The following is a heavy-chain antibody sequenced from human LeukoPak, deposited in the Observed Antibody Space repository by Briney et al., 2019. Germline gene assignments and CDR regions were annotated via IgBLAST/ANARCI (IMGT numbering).Heavy chain of an antibody. J-gene: IGHJ4*02. Sequence: SETLSLTCTVSGGSISSYYWSWIRQPPGKGLEWIGYIYYSGGTNYNPSLKSRVTISVDTSKNQFSLKLSSVTAADTAVYYCASTSSSYYFDYWGQGTLVTVSS. V-gene: IGHV4-59*01. CDR2: IYYSGGT. D-gene: IGHD6-13*01. CDR3: ASTSSSYYFDY. CDR1: GGSISSYY.